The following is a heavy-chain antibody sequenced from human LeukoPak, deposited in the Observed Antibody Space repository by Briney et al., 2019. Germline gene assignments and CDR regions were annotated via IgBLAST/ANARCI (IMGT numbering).Heavy chain of an antibody. CDR2: ISAYNGNT. J-gene: IGHJ4*02. V-gene: IGHV1-18*01. CDR3: ARDRHYYGSGSYYYFDY. D-gene: IGHD3-10*01. Sequence: ASVKVSCKASGYTFTSYGISWVRRAPGQGLEWMGWISAYNGNTNYAQKLQGRVTMTTDTSTSTAYMELRSLRSDDTAVYYCARDRHYYGSGSYYYFDYWGQGTLVTVSS. CDR1: GYTFTSYG.